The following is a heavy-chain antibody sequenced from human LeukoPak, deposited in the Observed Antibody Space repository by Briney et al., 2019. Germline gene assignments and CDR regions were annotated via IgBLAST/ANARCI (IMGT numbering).Heavy chain of an antibody. CDR3: AQGQDFGGNYDY. V-gene: IGHV1-69*01. Sequence: SVKVSCKAFGGTFSSYAISWVRQAPGQGLEWMGGIIPIFGTANYAQKFQGRVTITADESTSTAYMELSSLRSEDTAVYYCAQGQDFGGNYDYWGQGTLVTVSS. D-gene: IGHD4-23*01. CDR1: GGTFSSYA. CDR2: IIPIFGTA. J-gene: IGHJ4*02.